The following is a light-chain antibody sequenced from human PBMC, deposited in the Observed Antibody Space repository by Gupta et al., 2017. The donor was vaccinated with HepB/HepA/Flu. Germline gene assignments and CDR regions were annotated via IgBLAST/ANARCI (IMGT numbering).Light chain of an antibody. V-gene: IGLV7-46*01. CDR3: LLSYSGARVWV. CDR1: TGAVTSGHY. J-gene: IGLJ3*02. Sequence: QAVVTQEPSLTVSPGGTVTLTCGSSTGAVTSGHYPYWFQQKPGQAPRTLIYDTSNQHSLTPARFSGSLLGGKAALTLSGAQPEDEAEYYCLLSYSGARVWVFGGGTKLTVL. CDR2: DTS.